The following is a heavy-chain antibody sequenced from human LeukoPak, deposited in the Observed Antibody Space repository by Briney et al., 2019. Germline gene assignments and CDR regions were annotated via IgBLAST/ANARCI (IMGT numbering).Heavy chain of an antibody. Sequence: GASVKVSCKASGYIFTGYYMYWVRQAPGQGLECMGWINPNSGDTNYAAKFQGRVTMTRDTSIGTAYMELSRLRSDDTAVYYCARDRDGSRSLFDPWGQGTLVTVSS. V-gene: IGHV1-2*02. D-gene: IGHD2-2*01. CDR1: GYIFTGYY. J-gene: IGHJ5*02. CDR3: ARDRDGSRSLFDP. CDR2: INPNSGDT.